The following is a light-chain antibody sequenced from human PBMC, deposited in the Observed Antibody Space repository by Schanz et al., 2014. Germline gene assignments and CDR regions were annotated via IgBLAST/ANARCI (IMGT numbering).Light chain of an antibody. Sequence: EIVLTQSPGTLSLSPGERATLSCRASQSVGSNLAWYQQKPGQAPRLLIYGASTRATGLPARFSGSGSGTEFTLTISSLQSEDVAVYYCQQYNNWPLTFGQGTRLEIK. CDR2: GAS. V-gene: IGKV3-15*01. CDR3: QQYNNWPLT. J-gene: IGKJ5*01. CDR1: QSVGSN.